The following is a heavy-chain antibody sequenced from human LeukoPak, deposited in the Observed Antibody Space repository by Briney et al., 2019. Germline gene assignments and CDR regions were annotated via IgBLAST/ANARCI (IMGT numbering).Heavy chain of an antibody. J-gene: IGHJ4*02. CDR2: INPNSGGT. D-gene: IGHD3-10*01. V-gene: IGHV1-2*02. Sequence: GASVKVSCKASGYTFTGYYMHWVRQAPGQGLEWMGWINPNSGGTNYAQKFQGRVTMTRDTSISTAYMELSRLRSDDTAVYYCARDALWFGELLSPPDYWGQGTLVTVSS. CDR3: ARDALWFGELLSPPDY. CDR1: GYTFTGYY.